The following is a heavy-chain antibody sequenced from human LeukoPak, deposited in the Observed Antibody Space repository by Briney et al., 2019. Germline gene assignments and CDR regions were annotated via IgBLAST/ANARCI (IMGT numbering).Heavy chain of an antibody. J-gene: IGHJ5*02. CDR3: AKNSGDSNWFDP. Sequence: GGSLRLSCAASGFTFSSYWLHWVRQAPGKGLVWVSRINIDGSTTNYADSVKGRFTISRDNAKNTVHLQMNSLRAEDTAVYYCAKNSGDSNWFDPWGQGTLVTVSS. D-gene: IGHD4-17*01. CDR2: INIDGSTT. V-gene: IGHV3-74*01. CDR1: GFTFSSYW.